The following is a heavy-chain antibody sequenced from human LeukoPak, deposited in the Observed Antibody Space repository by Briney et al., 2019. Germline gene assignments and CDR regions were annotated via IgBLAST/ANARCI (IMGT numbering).Heavy chain of an antibody. J-gene: IGHJ4*02. CDR2: VNPSGGST. D-gene: IGHD6-19*01. CDR3: AKGGVAGTFDY. V-gene: IGHV1-46*01. Sequence: ASVKVSCKSSGYTFTSNYIHWVRQAPGQGLEWMGFVNPSGGSTTYAQMFQGRVTMTRDTSTSTVYLELSSLRSEDTAVYYCAKGGVAGTFDYWGQGTQVTVSS. CDR1: GYTFTSNY.